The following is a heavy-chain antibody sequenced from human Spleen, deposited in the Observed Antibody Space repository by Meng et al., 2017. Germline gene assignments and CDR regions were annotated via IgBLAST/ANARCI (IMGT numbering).Heavy chain of an antibody. V-gene: IGHV3-33*08. CDR1: GFTFSSSD. D-gene: IGHD5-18*01. J-gene: IGHJ4*02. CDR2: IWYDGTKK. CDR3: ARGDSYGSDY. Sequence: QVHLVESGGGVVQPGRSLRLSCAASGFTFSSSDMHWVRQAPGKGLEWVAVIWYDGTKKYYADSVKGRFTISRDNSKNTLYLQMNSLRAEDTAVYYCARGDSYGSDYWGQGTLVTVSS.